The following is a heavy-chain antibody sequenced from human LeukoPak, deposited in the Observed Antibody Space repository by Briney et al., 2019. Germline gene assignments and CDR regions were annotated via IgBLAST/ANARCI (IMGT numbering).Heavy chain of an antibody. CDR2: IKQDGSEK. V-gene: IGHV3-7*04. D-gene: IGHD6-19*01. CDR3: ARGQWLDYFDY. Sequence: GGSLRLSCAASGFTFSSYWMSWVRQAPGKGLEWVANIKQDGSEKYYVDSVKGRFTISRDNAKNSLYLHMNSLRAEDTAVYYCARGQWLDYFDYWGQGTLVTVSS. J-gene: IGHJ4*02. CDR1: GFTFSSYW.